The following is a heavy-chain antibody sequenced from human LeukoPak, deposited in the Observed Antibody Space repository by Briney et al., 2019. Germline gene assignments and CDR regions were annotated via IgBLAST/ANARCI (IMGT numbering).Heavy chain of an antibody. V-gene: IGHV3-23*01. CDR2: ISNNGGYT. CDR3: AKQLGYCSDGSCYFPY. CDR1: GFTFSSYG. D-gene: IGHD2-15*01. Sequence: GGSLRLSCAASGFTFSSYGMHWVRQAPGKGLEWVSAISNNGGYTYYADSVQGRFTISRDNSKSTLCLLMNSLRAEDTAVYYCAKQLGYCSDGSCYFPYWGQGTLVTVSS. J-gene: IGHJ4*02.